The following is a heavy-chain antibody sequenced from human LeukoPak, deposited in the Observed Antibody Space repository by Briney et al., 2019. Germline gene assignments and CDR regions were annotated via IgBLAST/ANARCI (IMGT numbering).Heavy chain of an antibody. J-gene: IGHJ4*02. Sequence: PGGSLRLSCAASGFSVSTDYLTWVRQAPGKGLEWVADISGSGNSPYYADSVKGRFTISRDNSNNTLYLQMKTLSAEDTAVYYCAKDQRAVAGTCFDNWGQGTLVTVSS. CDR3: AKDQRAVAGTCFDN. V-gene: IGHV3-23*01. CDR1: GFSVSTDY. D-gene: IGHD6-19*01. CDR2: ISGSGNSP.